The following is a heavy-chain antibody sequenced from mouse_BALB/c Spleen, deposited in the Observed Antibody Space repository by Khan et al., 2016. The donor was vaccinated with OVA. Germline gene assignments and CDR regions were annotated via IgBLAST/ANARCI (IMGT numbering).Heavy chain of an antibody. CDR3: VNHGSSSAWFTY. CDR2: INPSTDYT. V-gene: IGHV1-7*01. CDR1: DYTFTNYW. J-gene: IGHJ3*01. Sequence: VQLQQSGAELAKPGASVKMSCKASDYTFTNYWMHWVKQRPGQGLEWIGYINPSTDYTEYKQKFKDKATLSADKSSSTAYIHLSSLTFEDSAVDYCVNHGSSSAWFTYCCQGTLITVSA. D-gene: IGHD1-1*01.